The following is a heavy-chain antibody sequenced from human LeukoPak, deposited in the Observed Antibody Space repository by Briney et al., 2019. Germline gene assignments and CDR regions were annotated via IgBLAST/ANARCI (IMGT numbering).Heavy chain of an antibody. J-gene: IGHJ2*01. V-gene: IGHV3-49*04. CDR1: GFTFGDYA. CDR3: ATAFGLTFYDIPSPWYFVR. CDR2: IRIKAYGGTT. D-gene: IGHD3-9*01. Sequence: GRSLRLSCTASGFTFGDYAMTWVRQAPGKGLEWLGFIRIKAYGGTTEYAASVKGRFTISRDDSKSIAYLQINGLSAEDTAVYYCATAFGLTFYDIPSPWYFVRWGRGTLVAVSS.